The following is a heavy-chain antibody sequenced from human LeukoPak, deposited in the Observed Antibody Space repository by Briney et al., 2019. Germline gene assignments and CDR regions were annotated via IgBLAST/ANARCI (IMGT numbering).Heavy chain of an antibody. CDR3: ASEPVDTAMVTTLDGNY. V-gene: IGHV1-2*02. CDR2: INPNNGST. D-gene: IGHD5-18*01. CDR1: GYTFTGYY. Sequence: GASVTVSCKASGYTFTGYYFHWVRQAPGQGIEWMGWINPNNGSTNYAQKLQGRITMTRDTAISTAYLELSRRRADDTDVYYCASEPVDTAMVTTLDGNYWGQGTLVTVSS. J-gene: IGHJ4*02.